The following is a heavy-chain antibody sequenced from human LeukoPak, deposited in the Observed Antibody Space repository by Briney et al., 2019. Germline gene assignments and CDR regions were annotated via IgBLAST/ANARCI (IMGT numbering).Heavy chain of an antibody. V-gene: IGHV1-18*01. J-gene: IGHJ3*02. Sequence: ASVKVYCKASGYTFTSYGIRWVRQAPGQGLEWMGWISAYNGNTNYAQKLQGRVTMTTDTSTSTAYMELRSLRSDDTAVYYCARDYGYSSGWYKKSAFDIWGQGTMVTVSS. CDR3: ARDYGYSSGWYKKSAFDI. CDR1: GYTFTSYG. CDR2: ISAYNGNT. D-gene: IGHD6-19*01.